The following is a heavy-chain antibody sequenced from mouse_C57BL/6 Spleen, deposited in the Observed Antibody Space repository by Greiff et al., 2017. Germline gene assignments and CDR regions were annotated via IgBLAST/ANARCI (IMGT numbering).Heavy chain of an antibody. CDR3: ARYRGSSPPRAMDY. J-gene: IGHJ4*01. Sequence: QVQLQQSGAELARPGASVKLSCKASGYTFTSYGISWVKQRTGQGLEWIGEIYPRSGNTYYNEKFKGKATLTADKSSSTADMELRRLTSNVAAVYFCARYRGSSPPRAMDYWGQGTSVTVSS. CDR1: GYTFTSYG. D-gene: IGHD1-1*01. CDR2: IYPRSGNT. V-gene: IGHV1-81*01.